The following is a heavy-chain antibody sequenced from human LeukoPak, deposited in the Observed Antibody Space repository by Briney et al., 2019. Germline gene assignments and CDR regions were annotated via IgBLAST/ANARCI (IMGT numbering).Heavy chain of an antibody. D-gene: IGHD1-14*01. V-gene: IGHV3-9*01. CDR3: ARDRGRNSFDY. CDR2: INWNSGSI. J-gene: IGHJ4*02. CDR1: GFTFDDYA. Sequence: GGSLRLSCAASGFTFDDYAMHWVRQAPGKGLEWVSGINWNSGSIGYADSVKGRFTISRDNSKNSLYLQLTSLRAEDTALYYCARDRGRNSFDYWGQGTLVSVSS.